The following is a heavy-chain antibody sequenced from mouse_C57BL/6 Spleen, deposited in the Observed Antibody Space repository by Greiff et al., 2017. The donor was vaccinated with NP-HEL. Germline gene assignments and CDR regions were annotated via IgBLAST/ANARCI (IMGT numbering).Heavy chain of an antibody. Sequence: EVQLQESGPGLLKPSQSLSLTCSVTGYSITSGYYWNWIRQFPGNKLEWMGYISYDGSNNYNPSLKNRIPITLDTSKNQFFLKLNSVTTEDTATYYCARDPVVDWYFDVWGTGTTVTVSS. J-gene: IGHJ1*03. CDR1: GYSITSGYY. CDR2: ISYDGSN. V-gene: IGHV3-6*01. D-gene: IGHD1-1*01. CDR3: ARDPVVDWYFDV.